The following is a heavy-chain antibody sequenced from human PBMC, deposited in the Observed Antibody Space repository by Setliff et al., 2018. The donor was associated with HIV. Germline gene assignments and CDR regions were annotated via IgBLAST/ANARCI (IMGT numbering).Heavy chain of an antibody. J-gene: IGHJ3*02. CDR2: VSVYNGNT. Sequence: ASVKVSCKASGYSFTFYGLHWVRQAPGQGLEWMGWVSVYNGNTKYAENFQDRLTLTTDASTGTGFMELRRLRTDDTAVYYCATPGVGAGAFDIWGRGTMVTVSS. V-gene: IGHV1-18*04. D-gene: IGHD3-10*01. CDR1: GYSFTFYG. CDR3: ATPGVGAGAFDI.